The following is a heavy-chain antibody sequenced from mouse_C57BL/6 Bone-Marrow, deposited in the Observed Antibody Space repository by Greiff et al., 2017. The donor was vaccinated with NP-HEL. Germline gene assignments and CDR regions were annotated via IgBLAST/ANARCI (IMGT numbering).Heavy chain of an antibody. V-gene: IGHV1-9*01. CDR2: ILPGSGST. Sequence: QVQLQQSGAELMKPGASVKLSCKASGYTFTGYWIEWVQQRPGHGLEWIGEILPGSGSTNYTDKFKGKATFTADTSSNTVYMQISSRTTEDSAIYYCARAESYYDSRGFAYWGQGTLVTVSA. J-gene: IGHJ3*01. CDR3: ARAESYYDSRGFAY. CDR1: GYTFTGYW. D-gene: IGHD1-1*01.